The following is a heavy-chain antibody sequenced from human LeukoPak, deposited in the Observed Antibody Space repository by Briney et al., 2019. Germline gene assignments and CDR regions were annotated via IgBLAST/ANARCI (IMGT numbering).Heavy chain of an antibody. J-gene: IGHJ4*02. Sequence: PGGSLRLSCAASGFTFSSYSMNWVRQAPGKGLEGVSSISSGSTYIYYADSLKGRFTISRDNSKNSLYLQMNSLRAEDTAVYYCARGPPHLVSTRGGGHDCWGQGTLVTVSS. D-gene: IGHD5/OR15-5a*01. CDR2: ISSGSTYI. CDR3: ARGPPHLVSTRGGGHDC. CDR1: GFTFSSYS. V-gene: IGHV3-21*01.